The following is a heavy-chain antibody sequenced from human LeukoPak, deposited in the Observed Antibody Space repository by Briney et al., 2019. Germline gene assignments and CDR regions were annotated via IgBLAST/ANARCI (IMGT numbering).Heavy chain of an antibody. CDR2: ISGSGGRT. CDR3: ARDVDYSGVYVWFDP. CDR1: GFTFSSYA. Sequence: GGSLRLSCAASGFTFSSYAMSWVRQAPGKGLEWVSGISGSGGRTHYADSAKGRFTISRDNAKNSLYLQMNSLRAEDTAVYYCARDVDYSGVYVWFDPWGQGTLVTVSS. D-gene: IGHD4-11*01. J-gene: IGHJ5*02. V-gene: IGHV3-23*01.